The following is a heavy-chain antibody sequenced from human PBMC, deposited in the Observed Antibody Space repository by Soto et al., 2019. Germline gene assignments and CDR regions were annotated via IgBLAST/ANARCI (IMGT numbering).Heavy chain of an antibody. Sequence: QVQLVQSGAEVKKPVSSVKVSCKASGGTFSSYAISWVRQAPGQGLEWMGGIIPIFGTANYAQKFQGRVTITADESTSTAYMELSSLRSEDTAVYYCARDCTNGVCYSYYYYGMDVWGQGTTVTVSS. CDR1: GGTFSSYA. D-gene: IGHD2-8*01. V-gene: IGHV1-69*01. CDR3: ARDCTNGVCYSYYYYGMDV. CDR2: IIPIFGTA. J-gene: IGHJ6*02.